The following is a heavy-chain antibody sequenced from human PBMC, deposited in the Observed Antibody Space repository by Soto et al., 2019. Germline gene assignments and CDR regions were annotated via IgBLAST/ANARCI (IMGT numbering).Heavy chain of an antibody. D-gene: IGHD2-2*01. CDR2: INPNSGGT. V-gene: IGHV1-2*04. CDR1: GYTFTGYY. Sequence: ASVKVSCKASGYTFTGYYMHWVRQAPGQGLEWMGWINPNSGGTNYAQKFQGWVTMTRDTSISTAYMEVGRLRSDDTAVYYCARGCSSTSCYSLYGMDVWGQGTTVTVSS. J-gene: IGHJ6*02. CDR3: ARGCSSTSCYSLYGMDV.